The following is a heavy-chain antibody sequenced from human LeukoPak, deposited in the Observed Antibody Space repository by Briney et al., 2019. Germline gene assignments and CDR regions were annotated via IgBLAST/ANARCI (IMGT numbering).Heavy chain of an antibody. J-gene: IGHJ4*02. D-gene: IGHD3-22*01. Sequence: SETLSLTCTVSGGSISSSSYYWGWIRQPPGKGLEWIGSIYYSGSTYYNPSLKSRVTISVDTSKNQFSLKLSSVTAADTAVYYCARHAHYYDSSGYYLDYWGQGTLVTVSS. CDR3: ARHAHYYDSSGYYLDY. CDR1: GGSISSSSYY. V-gene: IGHV4-39*01. CDR2: IYYSGST.